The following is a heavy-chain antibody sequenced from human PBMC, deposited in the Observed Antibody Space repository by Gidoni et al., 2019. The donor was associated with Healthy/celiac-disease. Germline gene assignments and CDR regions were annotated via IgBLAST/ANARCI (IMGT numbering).Heavy chain of an antibody. CDR1: GGCISSGGYY. Sequence: QVQLQESRPGLVKPSQTLPPTCTVSGGCISSGGYYWSWIRQPPGQGLEWMGYIYYSGSTYYYPSRKSRVTISVNTSKGQLSLKLSSVTAADTAVYSCARAPHGYSNYVDAFDIWGQGTMVTVSS. V-gene: IGHV4-31*03. CDR3: ARAPHGYSNYVDAFDI. J-gene: IGHJ3*02. D-gene: IGHD4-4*01. CDR2: IYYSGST.